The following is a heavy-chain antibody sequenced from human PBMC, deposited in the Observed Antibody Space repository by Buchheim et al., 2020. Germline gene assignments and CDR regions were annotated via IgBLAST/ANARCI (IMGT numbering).Heavy chain of an antibody. Sequence: QVQLVESGGGVVQPGRSLRLSCAASGFTFSSYAMHWVRQAPGKGLEWVAVISYDGSNKYYADSVKGRFTISTDNFKNTLYLQMNSLRAEDTAVYYCASQQSFDYWGQGTL. V-gene: IGHV3-30-3*01. CDR2: ISYDGSNK. J-gene: IGHJ4*02. CDR1: GFTFSSYA. CDR3: ASQQSFDY. D-gene: IGHD6-13*01.